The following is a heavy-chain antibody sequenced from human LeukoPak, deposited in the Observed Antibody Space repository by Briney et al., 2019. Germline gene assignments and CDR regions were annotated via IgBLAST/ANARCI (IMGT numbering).Heavy chain of an antibody. CDR1: GYTFTSYY. V-gene: IGHV1-46*01. CDR3: ARGNGDYGGGFDY. CDR2: INPTGSST. J-gene: IGHJ4*02. Sequence: GASVKVSCKASGYTFTSYYMHWVRQAPGRGLEWMGIINPTGSSTSYAQKFQGRVTMTRDTSTSTVYMELSSLRSEDTALYYCARGNGDYGGGFDYWGQVTLVTVSS. D-gene: IGHD4-17*01.